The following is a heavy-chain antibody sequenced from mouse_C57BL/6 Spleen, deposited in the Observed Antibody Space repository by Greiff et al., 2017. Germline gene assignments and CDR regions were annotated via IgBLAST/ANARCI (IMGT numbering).Heavy chain of an antibody. D-gene: IGHD2-3*01. J-gene: IGHJ2*01. CDR1: GYSFTGYF. CDR2: INPYNGDT. CDR3: ARDGYYEVFDY. V-gene: IGHV1-20*01. Sequence: VQLQQSGPELVKPGDSVKISCKASGYSFTGYFMNWVMQSHGKSLEWIGRINPYNGDTFYNQKFKGKATLTVDKSSSTAHMELRSLTSEDSAVYYCARDGYYEVFDYWGQGTTLTVSS.